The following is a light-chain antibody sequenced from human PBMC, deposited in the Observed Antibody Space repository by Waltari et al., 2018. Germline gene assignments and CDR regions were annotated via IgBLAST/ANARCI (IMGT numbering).Light chain of an antibody. V-gene: IGKV2-30*01. CDR2: KIS. Sequence: VVLTQSPLSLPVTPGQPASISCSSRQSLVYSDGNTYLNWFQQRPGQSPRRLLYKISTRDSGVPDRFSGSGSGTDFTLKISRVEAEDVGIYYCMQAVQGLSFGGGTKVET. J-gene: IGKJ4*01. CDR1: QSLVYSDGNTY. CDR3: MQAVQGLS.